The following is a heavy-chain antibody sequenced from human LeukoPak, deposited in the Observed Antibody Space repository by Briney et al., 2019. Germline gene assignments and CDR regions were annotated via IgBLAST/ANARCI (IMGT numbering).Heavy chain of an antibody. CDR2: ISRNGGST. V-gene: IGHV3-64D*09. CDR1: GFTFSRFA. D-gene: IGHD2/OR15-2a*01. Sequence: GGSLRLSCSASGFTFSRFAMHWVRQAPGKGLEYVPAISRNGGSTYYADSVKGRFTISRDNSTNTLYLQMSSLRAEDTAVYLCVKDLRSDFMGVLSRYLSYWGQGTLVTAPS. J-gene: IGHJ4*02. CDR3: VKDLRSDFMGVLSRYLSY.